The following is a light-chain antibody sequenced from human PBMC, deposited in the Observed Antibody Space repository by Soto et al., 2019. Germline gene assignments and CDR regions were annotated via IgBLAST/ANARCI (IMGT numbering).Light chain of an antibody. Sequence: EIVLTQSPGTLSLSPGERATLSCRASQSFSSSYLAWYQQNPGQAPRLLIYATSNRATGIPDRFSGSGSGTDFTLTISRLEPEDFAVYFCQQYGSSPYTFGQGTKLEIK. CDR2: ATS. CDR3: QQYGSSPYT. V-gene: IGKV3-20*01. J-gene: IGKJ2*01. CDR1: QSFSSSY.